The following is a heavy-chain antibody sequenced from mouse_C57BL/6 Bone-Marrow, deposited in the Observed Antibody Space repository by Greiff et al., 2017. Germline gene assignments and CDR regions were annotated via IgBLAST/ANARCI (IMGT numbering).Heavy chain of an antibody. CDR2: SRNKATDYTT. Sequence: EVQVVDSGGGLVQSGRSLRLSCATSGFTFSDFYMEWVRQAPGKGLEWIAASRNKATDYTTEYSASVKGRFLVSRDTSQRILYLQMNARRAEDTAIYYCARESQSNYGDYYSIDYWGQGTSVTVSS. V-gene: IGHV7-1*01. CDR1: GFTFSDFY. CDR3: ARESQSNYGDYYSIDY. J-gene: IGHJ4*01. D-gene: IGHD2-5*01.